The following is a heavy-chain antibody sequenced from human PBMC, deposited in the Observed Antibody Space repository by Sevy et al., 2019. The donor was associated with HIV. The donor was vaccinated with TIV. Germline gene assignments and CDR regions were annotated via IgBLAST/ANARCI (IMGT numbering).Heavy chain of an antibody. J-gene: IGHJ4*02. CDR1: GGTFSRYA. Sequence: ASVKVSCKASGGTFSRYAISWVRQAPGQGLEWMGGIIPIFGTANYAQKFQGRVTITADESTSTAYMELSSLRSEDTAVYYCAIYYDSSGTRGRYYFDYWGQGTLVTVSS. CDR3: AIYYDSSGTRGRYYFDY. CDR2: IIPIFGTA. D-gene: IGHD3-22*01. V-gene: IGHV1-69*13.